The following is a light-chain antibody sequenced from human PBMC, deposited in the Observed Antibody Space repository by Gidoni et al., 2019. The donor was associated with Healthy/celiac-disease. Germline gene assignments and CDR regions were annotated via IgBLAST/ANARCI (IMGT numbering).Light chain of an antibody. CDR2: WAS. Sequence: DIVMTQSPDPLAVSLGERATINCKSSQTVLYNSNTKNYLAWYQQKPGQPPKLLIYWASTRESGVPDRFSGSGSGTDFTLTISSLQAEDVAVYYCQQYYTTPYTFGQGTKLEIK. CDR1: QTVLYNSNTKNY. V-gene: IGKV4-1*01. J-gene: IGKJ2*01. CDR3: QQYYTTPYT.